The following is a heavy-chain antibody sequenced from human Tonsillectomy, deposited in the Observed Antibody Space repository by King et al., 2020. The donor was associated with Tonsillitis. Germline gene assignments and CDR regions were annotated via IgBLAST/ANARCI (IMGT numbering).Heavy chain of an antibody. J-gene: IGHJ6*02. Sequence: EVQLVESGGGLVQPGGSLRLSCAASGFTFSSYAMSWVRQAPGKGLEWVSGISGSGGSTYYADSVKGRFTISRDDSKNTLYLQMNSLRAEGTAVYYCATDLILGYSGNYPYYYYYGMDVWGQGTTVTVSS. CDR3: ATDLILGYSGNYPYYYYYGMDV. CDR2: ISGSGGST. CDR1: GFTFSSYA. V-gene: IGHV3-23*04. D-gene: IGHD1-26*01.